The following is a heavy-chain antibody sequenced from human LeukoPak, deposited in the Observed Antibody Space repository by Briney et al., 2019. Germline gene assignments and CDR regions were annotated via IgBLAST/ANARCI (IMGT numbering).Heavy chain of an antibody. D-gene: IGHD5-18*01. CDR2: VYFSGST. CDR1: GVSIYGFY. Sequence: PSETLSLTCTVSGVSIYGFYWSWLRQFPEKGLEWIGYVYFSGSTNYNPSLESRVTISIDTSKNQFSLKLSSVTAADTAVYYCARGYGRQTNSGMDVWGKGSTVTVSA. J-gene: IGHJ6*04. V-gene: IGHV4-59*01. CDR3: ARGYGRQTNSGMDV.